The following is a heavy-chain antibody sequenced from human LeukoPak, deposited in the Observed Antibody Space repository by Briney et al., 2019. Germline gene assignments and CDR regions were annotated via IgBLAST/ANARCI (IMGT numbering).Heavy chain of an antibody. Sequence: ASVKVSCKASGYTFTSYDINWVRQAAGQGLEGMGWMNPNSGNTGYAQKFQGRVTMTRNTSISTAYMELSSLRSEDTAVYYCASSRGSGSDAFDIWGQGTMVTVSS. CDR1: GYTFTSYD. CDR3: ASSRGSGSDAFDI. V-gene: IGHV1-8*01. CDR2: MNPNSGNT. J-gene: IGHJ3*02. D-gene: IGHD3-10*01.